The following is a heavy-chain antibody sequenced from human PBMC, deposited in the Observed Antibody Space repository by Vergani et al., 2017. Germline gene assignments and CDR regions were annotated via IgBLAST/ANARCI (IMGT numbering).Heavy chain of an antibody. D-gene: IGHD3-3*01. J-gene: IGHJ4*02. V-gene: IGHV1-3*01. CDR2: INAGNGNT. Sequence: QVQLVQSGAEVKKPGSSVKVSCKASGYTFTSYAMHWVRQAPGQRLEWMGWINAGNGNTKYSQKFQGRVTITRDTSASTAYMELSSLRSEDTAVYYCARGYDFWSGYFDYWGQGTLVTVSS. CDR1: GYTFTSYA. CDR3: ARGYDFWSGYFDY.